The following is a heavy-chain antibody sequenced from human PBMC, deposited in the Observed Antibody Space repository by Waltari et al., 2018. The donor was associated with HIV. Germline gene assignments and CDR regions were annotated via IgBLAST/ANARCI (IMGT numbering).Heavy chain of an antibody. CDR2: ISWDGGST. V-gene: IGHV3-43*01. CDR1: GFTFDDYT. J-gene: IGHJ6*02. D-gene: IGHD5-12*01. Sequence: EVQLVESGGVVVQPGGSLRLSCAASGFTFDDYTMHWLRQAPGKGLEWVSLISWDGGSTYYADSVKGRFTISRDNSKNSLYLQMNSLRTEDTALYYCAKDIGGYDSFYYYYGMDVWGQGTTVTVSS. CDR3: AKDIGGYDSFYYYYGMDV.